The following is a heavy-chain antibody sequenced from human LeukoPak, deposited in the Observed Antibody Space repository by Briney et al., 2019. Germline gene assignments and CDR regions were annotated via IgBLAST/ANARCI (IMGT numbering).Heavy chain of an antibody. V-gene: IGHV4-39*07. CDR1: GGSISSSSYY. CDR3: ARDGGSGYYYVYYFDY. J-gene: IGHJ4*02. CDR2: IYYSGST. Sequence: NPSETLSLTCTVSGGSISSSSYYWGWIRQPPGKGLEWIGSIYYSGSTYYNPSLKSRVTISVDTSKNQFSLKLSSVTAADTAVYYCARDGGSGYYYVYYFDYWGQGTLVTVSS. D-gene: IGHD3-22*01.